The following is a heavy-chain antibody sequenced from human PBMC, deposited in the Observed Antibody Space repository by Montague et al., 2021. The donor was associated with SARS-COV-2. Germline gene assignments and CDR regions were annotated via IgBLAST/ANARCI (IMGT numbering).Heavy chain of an antibody. V-gene: IGHV4-59*01. CDR2: IHYSGRT. Sequence: SETLSLTCTVSNASFDNYYWCWVRQSPGKGLEYIGYIHYSGRTNYNPSLRSRVTISIDTSKNQFSLKLMSVTAAETAIYFCARRIVTYYWYFDHWGRGTLATVTS. D-gene: IGHD2-15*01. J-gene: IGHJ2*01. CDR3: ARRIVTYYWYFDH. CDR1: NASFDNYY.